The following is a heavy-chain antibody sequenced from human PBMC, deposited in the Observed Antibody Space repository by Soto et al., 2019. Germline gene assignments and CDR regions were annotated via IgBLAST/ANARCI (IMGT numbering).Heavy chain of an antibody. CDR1: GFSLSNAGLG. J-gene: IGHJ5*02. CDR3: ASTYSTSWYWFDP. D-gene: IGHD6-13*01. CDR2: IFSNDEK. V-gene: IGHV2-26*04. Sequence: QVTVKESAPVLVKPTETLTLTCTVSGFSLSNAGLGVNWIRQPPGKALEWLAHIFSNDEKSYSTSLKSRLTISKDTSKSQVVLTMTNMDPVDTATYYCASTYSTSWYWFDPWGQGTLVTVSS.